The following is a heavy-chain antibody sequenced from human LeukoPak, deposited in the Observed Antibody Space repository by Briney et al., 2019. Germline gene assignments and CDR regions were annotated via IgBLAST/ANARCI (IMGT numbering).Heavy chain of an antibody. D-gene: IGHD4-23*01. CDR1: GGSISSYY. V-gene: IGHV4-59*12. CDR2: IYYSGST. CDR3: ARSLQLRSDAFDI. Sequence: PSETLSLTCTVSGGSISSYYWSWIRQPPGKGLEWIGYIYYSGSTNYNPSLKSRVTISVDKSKNQFSLKLSSVTAADTAVYYCARSLQLRSDAFDIWGQGTMVTVSS. J-gene: IGHJ3*02.